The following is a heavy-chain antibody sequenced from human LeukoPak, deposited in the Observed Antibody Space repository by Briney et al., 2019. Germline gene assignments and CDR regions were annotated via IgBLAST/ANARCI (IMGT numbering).Heavy chain of an antibody. CDR1: GGTFSSYA. V-gene: IGHV1-69*13. Sequence: SVKVSCKASGGTFSSYAISWVRQVPGQGLEWMGGIIPIFGTANYAQKFQGRVTITADESTSTAYMELSSLRSEDTAVYYCARARRTYDYVWGSYLPFDYWGQGTLVTVSS. CDR2: IIPIFGTA. D-gene: IGHD3-16*02. J-gene: IGHJ4*02. CDR3: ARARRTYDYVWGSYLPFDY.